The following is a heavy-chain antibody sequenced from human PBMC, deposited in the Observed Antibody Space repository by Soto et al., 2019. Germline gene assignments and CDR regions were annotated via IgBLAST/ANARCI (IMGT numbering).Heavy chain of an antibody. V-gene: IGHV4-34*01. CDR1: GGSFSGYY. CDR2: INHSGST. CDR3: ASGEPYCGGDCYSYDY. D-gene: IGHD2-21*02. J-gene: IGHJ4*02. Sequence: SETLSLTCAVYGGSFSGYYWSWIRQPPGKGLEWIGEINHSGSTNYNPSLKSRVTISVDTSKNQFSLKLSSVTAADTALYYCASGEPYCGGDCYSYDYWGQGTLVTVSS.